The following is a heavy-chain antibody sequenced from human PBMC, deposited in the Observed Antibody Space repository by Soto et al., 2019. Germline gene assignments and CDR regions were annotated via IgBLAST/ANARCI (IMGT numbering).Heavy chain of an antibody. V-gene: IGHV4-39*01. CDR2: MSHSGST. CDR3: ARHIDYNILTGYFD. CDR1: GGSTSSTIHY. D-gene: IGHD3-9*01. J-gene: IGHJ4*02. Sequence: QLRLQESGPALVRPSETLSLNCVVSGGSTSSTIHYWGWIRQPPGKGLEWIGSMSHSGSTHYNPSLKSRVNISADKSKNSFSLTLTTMTPADTAVYFCARHIDYNILTGYFDWGQGTLVTVSS.